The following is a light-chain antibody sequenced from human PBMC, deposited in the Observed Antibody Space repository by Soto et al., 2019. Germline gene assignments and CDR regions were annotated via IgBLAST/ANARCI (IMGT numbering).Light chain of an antibody. J-gene: IGKJ5*01. Sequence: DIILTQSSAIQYLTPGERATLSCGPSQNVSSSYVAWYEHRPGLAPRLRIHDASSRATGIPDRFSGTKSGTDFTLTIRRLEPEDAAVYFCQQYGSSPITFGQGTRLE. CDR3: QQYGSSPIT. CDR2: DAS. CDR1: QNVSSSY. V-gene: IGKV3D-20*01.